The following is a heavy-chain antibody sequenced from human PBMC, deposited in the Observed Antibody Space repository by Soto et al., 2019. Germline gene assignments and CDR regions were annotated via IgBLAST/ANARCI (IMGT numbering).Heavy chain of an antibody. Sequence: EVQLVESGGGLVQPGGSLRLSCAASGFTFRIYSMNWIRQAPGKGLEWVSYMTSDMKTIHYADSVKGRFTISRDNARKSVYLQMTSLRDEDTAVYYCARSVEGHFAYWGQGTLVTVSS. CDR3: ARSVEGHFAY. CDR2: MTSDMKTI. V-gene: IGHV3-48*02. J-gene: IGHJ4*02. CDR1: GFTFRIYS. D-gene: IGHD6-19*01.